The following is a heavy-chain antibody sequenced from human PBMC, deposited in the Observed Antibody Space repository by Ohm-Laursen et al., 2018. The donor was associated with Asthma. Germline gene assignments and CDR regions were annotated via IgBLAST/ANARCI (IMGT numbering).Heavy chain of an antibody. J-gene: IGHJ4*02. CDR3: ARVLDDSSGYGFDF. V-gene: IGHV4-31*03. Sequence: TLSLTCTVSGASIRSGGNYWSWIRQPPGKGLEWIGYSHYDGTTFYNPSLKSRVTISVDTSKNQFSLKLSSVTAADTAVYFCARVLDDSSGYGFDFWGQGTLVTVPS. CDR2: SHYDGTT. D-gene: IGHD3-22*01. CDR1: GASIRSGGNY.